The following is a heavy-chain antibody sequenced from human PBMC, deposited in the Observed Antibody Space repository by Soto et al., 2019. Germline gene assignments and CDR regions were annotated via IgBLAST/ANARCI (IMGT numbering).Heavy chain of an antibody. CDR1: GYTFTSYG. D-gene: IGHD6-13*01. CDR2: ISGYNGKT. CDR3: AQQHSGMYYFHY. J-gene: IGHJ4*02. V-gene: IGHV1-18*01. Sequence: GASVKVSCKASGYTFTSYGITWVRQAPGQGLEWMGWISGYNGKTNYAQMLQGRVTMTTDTSTSTAYMELRSLRSDDTAVYYCAQQHSGMYYFHYWGQGTQVTVS.